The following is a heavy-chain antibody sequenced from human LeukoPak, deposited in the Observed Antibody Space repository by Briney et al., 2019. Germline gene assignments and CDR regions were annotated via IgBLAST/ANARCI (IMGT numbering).Heavy chain of an antibody. CDR2: ISYDGSNK. Sequence: GRSLRLSCAASGFTFSSYAMHWVRQAPGKGLEWVSVISYDGSNKYYADSVKGRFTISRDNSKNTLYLQMNSLRAEDTALYFCAKKAQYNGNYPLDYWGQGTLVTVSS. CDR1: GFTFSSYA. V-gene: IGHV3-30-3*02. J-gene: IGHJ4*02. D-gene: IGHD1-26*01. CDR3: AKKAQYNGNYPLDY.